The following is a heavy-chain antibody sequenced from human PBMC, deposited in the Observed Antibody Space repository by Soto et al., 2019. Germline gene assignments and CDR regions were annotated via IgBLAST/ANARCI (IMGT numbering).Heavy chain of an antibody. V-gene: IGHV3-48*02. Sequence: GGSLRLSCAASGFTFSSYSMNWVRQAPGKGLEWVSYVSSSSSTIYYADSAKGRFTISRDNAKNSLYLQMNSLRDEDTAVYYCARVVNGDYVSYYYGMDVWGQGTTVTVSS. CDR2: VSSSSSTI. CDR3: ARVVNGDYVSYYYGMDV. CDR1: GFTFSSYS. J-gene: IGHJ6*02. D-gene: IGHD4-17*01.